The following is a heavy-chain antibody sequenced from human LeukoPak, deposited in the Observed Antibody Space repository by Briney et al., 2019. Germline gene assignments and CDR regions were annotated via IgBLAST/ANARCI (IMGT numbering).Heavy chain of an antibody. CDR3: AKVRPTQIDY. J-gene: IGHJ4*02. CDR2: IYSGGNT. D-gene: IGHD2-15*01. Sequence: TGGSLRLSCAVSGFTVSNTYMSWVRQAPGKGLEWVSIIYSGGNTYYADSVKGRFTISRDNSKNILFLQMNSLRAEDTAVYYCAKVRPTQIDYWGRGIMVTVSS. V-gene: IGHV3-53*01. CDR1: GFTVSNTY.